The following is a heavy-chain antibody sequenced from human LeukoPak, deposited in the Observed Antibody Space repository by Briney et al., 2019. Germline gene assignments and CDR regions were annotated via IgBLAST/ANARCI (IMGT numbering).Heavy chain of an antibody. J-gene: IGHJ4*02. CDR3: AKGEDY. CDR1: GGTFSSYA. Sequence: ASVKVSFKASGGTFSSYAISWVRQAPGQGLEWMGGIIPIFGTTNYAQKFRGRVTITADESTTTAYMELSSLRSEDTAVYYCAKGEDYWGQGTLVTVSS. V-gene: IGHV1-69*13. CDR2: IIPIFGTT.